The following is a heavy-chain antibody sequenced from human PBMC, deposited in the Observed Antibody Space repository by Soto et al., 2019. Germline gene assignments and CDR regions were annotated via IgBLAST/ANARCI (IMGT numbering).Heavy chain of an antibody. CDR1: GFTFSSYS. Sequence: EVQLVESGGGLVQPGGSLRLSCAASGFTFSSYSMNWVRQAPGKGLEWVSYISSSSSTIYYADSVKGRFTISRDNAKNSLYLKMNSLRDEETAVYYCARNSGYDEEIPYYYGRDVWGQGTTVTVSS. J-gene: IGHJ6*02. V-gene: IGHV3-48*02. D-gene: IGHD5-12*01. CDR2: ISSSSSTI. CDR3: ARNSGYDEEIPYYYGRDV.